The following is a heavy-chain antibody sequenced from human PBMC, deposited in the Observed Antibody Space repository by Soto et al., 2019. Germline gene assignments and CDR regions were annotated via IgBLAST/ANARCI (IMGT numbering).Heavy chain of an antibody. D-gene: IGHD4-4*01. J-gene: IGHJ3*02. CDR1: GFTVSSNY. Sequence: EVQLVESGGGLVQPGGSLRLSCAASGFTVSSNYMSWVRQAPGKGLEWVSVIYSGGSTYYADSVKGRFTISRHNSKNTLYLQMNSLRAEDTAVYYCAKTMTTVTTTILGDAFDIWGQGTMVTVSS. CDR3: AKTMTTVTTTILGDAFDI. V-gene: IGHV3-53*04. CDR2: IYSGGST.